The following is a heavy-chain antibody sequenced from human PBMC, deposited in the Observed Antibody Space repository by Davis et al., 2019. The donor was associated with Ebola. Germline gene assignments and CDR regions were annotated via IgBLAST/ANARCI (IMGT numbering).Heavy chain of an antibody. J-gene: IGHJ4*02. CDR2: INHSGST. V-gene: IGHV4-34*01. Sequence: GSLRLSCAVYGGSFSGYYWSWIRQPPGKGLEWIGEINHSGSTNYNPSLKSRVTISVDTSKNQFSLKLSSVTAADTAVYYCARGRRFDYWGQGTLVTVSS. CDR3: ARGRRFDY. CDR1: GGSFSGYY.